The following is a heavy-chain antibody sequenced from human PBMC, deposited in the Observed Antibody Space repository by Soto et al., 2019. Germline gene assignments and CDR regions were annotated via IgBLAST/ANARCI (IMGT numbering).Heavy chain of an antibody. D-gene: IGHD6-25*01. CDR1: GDTFIISA. Sequence: QVQLAQSGAEVRKPGSSVRVSCKASGDTFIISAITWVRQAPGQGLEWVGGLVPVTGKSKNGPNFEGRVTFTADESTRTAYMDLSHLTSDDTAVYYCARDLGGAAPVDYWGQGTLVTVSS. CDR2: LVPVTGKS. CDR3: ARDLGGAAPVDY. V-gene: IGHV1-69*01. J-gene: IGHJ4*02.